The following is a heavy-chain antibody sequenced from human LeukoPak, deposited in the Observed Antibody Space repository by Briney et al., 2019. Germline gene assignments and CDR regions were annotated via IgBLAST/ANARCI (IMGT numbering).Heavy chain of an antibody. V-gene: IGHV3-7*01. J-gene: IGHJ4*02. CDR3: ATDGGYCSSTSCYRGDYFDY. D-gene: IGHD2-2*02. Sequence: GGSLRLSCAASGFTFSSYWMSWVRQAPGKGLEWVANIKQDGSEKYYVDSVKGRFTISRDNAKNSLYLQMNSLRAEDTAVYYCATDGGYCSSTSCYRGDYFDYWGQGTLVTVSS. CDR2: IKQDGSEK. CDR1: GFTFSSYW.